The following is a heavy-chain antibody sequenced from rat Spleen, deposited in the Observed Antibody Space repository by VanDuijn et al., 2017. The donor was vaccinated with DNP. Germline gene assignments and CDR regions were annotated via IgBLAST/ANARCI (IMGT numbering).Heavy chain of an antibody. J-gene: IGHJ3*01. D-gene: IGHD1-2*01. V-gene: IGHV2-41*01. CDR2: IWNTGVT. CDR1: GFSLTDYN. CDR3: AGSPESSYIYLPWAY. Sequence: QVQLKESGPGLMQPSQTLSLTCTVSGFSLTDYNVHWVRQPTGKGLDWMGVIWNTGVTRYNSALRSRLTITKETSKSQVFLKMHRLQIEDTATYYCAGSPESSYIYLPWAYWGQGTLVTVSS.